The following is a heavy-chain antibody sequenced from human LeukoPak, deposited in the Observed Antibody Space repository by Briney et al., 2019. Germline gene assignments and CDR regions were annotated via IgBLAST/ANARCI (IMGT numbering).Heavy chain of an antibody. CDR2: IYYSGST. CDR3: ARDVGRYCSGGSCYSNWFDP. V-gene: IGHV4-59*01. CDR1: GGSISSYY. J-gene: IGHJ5*02. Sequence: PSETLSLTCTVSGGSISSYYWSWIRQPPGKGLEWLRYIYYSGSTNYNPSLKSRVTISVDTSKNQFSLKLSSVTAADTAVYYCARDVGRYCSGGSCYSNWFDPWGQGALVTVSS. D-gene: IGHD2-15*01.